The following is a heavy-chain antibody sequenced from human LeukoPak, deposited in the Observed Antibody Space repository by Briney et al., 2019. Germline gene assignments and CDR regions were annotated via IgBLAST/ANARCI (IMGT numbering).Heavy chain of an antibody. CDR1: GYTFTSYY. V-gene: IGHV1-2*02. CDR2: INPSGGST. D-gene: IGHD6-13*01. Sequence: ASVKVSCKASGYTFTSYYMHWVQQAPGQGLEWMGIINPSGGSTNYAQKFQGRVTMTRDTSISTAYMELSRLRSDDTAVYYCAREPHSSSWYRGLDYWGQGTLVTVSS. J-gene: IGHJ4*02. CDR3: AREPHSSSWYRGLDY.